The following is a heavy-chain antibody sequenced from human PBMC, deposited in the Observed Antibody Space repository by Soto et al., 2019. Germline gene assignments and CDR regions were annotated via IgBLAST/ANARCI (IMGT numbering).Heavy chain of an antibody. Sequence: QVQLQESGPGLVKPSETLSLTCTVSGGSISSYYWSWIRQPPGKGLEWIGYIYYSGSTNYNPSIKSRVTISVDTSKNQFSLKLSSVTAADTAVYYCARDGYYYDSSGYQRVYYFDYWGQGTLVTVSS. D-gene: IGHD3-22*01. J-gene: IGHJ4*02. CDR3: ARDGYYYDSSGYQRVYYFDY. V-gene: IGHV4-59*01. CDR1: GGSISSYY. CDR2: IYYSGST.